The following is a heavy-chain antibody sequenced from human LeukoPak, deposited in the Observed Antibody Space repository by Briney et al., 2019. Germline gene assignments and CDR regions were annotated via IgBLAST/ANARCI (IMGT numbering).Heavy chain of an antibody. V-gene: IGHV1-69*06. CDR3: ARALSMVRGRIYYYYYMDV. D-gene: IGHD3-10*01. Sequence: SVKVSCKASGGTFSSYAISWVRQAPGQGLEWMGGIIPIFGTANYAQKFQGRVTITADKSTSTAYMELSSLRSEDTAVYYCARALSMVRGRIYYYYYMDVWGKGTTVTVSS. CDR1: GGTFSSYA. J-gene: IGHJ6*03. CDR2: IIPIFGTA.